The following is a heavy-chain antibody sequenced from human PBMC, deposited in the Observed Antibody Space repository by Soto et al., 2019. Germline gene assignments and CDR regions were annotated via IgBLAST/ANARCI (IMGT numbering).Heavy chain of an antibody. Sequence: ASVKVSCKASGYTFTSYGISWVRQAPGQGLEWMGWISAYNGNTNYAQKLQGRVTMTTDTSTSTAYMELRSLRSDDTAVYYCARLVYYYDSSGYYGGNFDYWGQGTLVTVSS. CDR3: ARLVYYYDSSGYYGGNFDY. CDR1: GYTFTSYG. J-gene: IGHJ4*02. CDR2: ISAYNGNT. D-gene: IGHD3-22*01. V-gene: IGHV1-18*01.